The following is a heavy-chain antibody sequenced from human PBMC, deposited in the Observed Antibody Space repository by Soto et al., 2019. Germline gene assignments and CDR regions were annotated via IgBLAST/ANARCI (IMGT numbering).Heavy chain of an antibody. CDR2: IYYTGTT. D-gene: IGHD2-21*02. V-gene: IGHV4-59*08. Sequence: XXTLSLHCIVSGGSMRSYYWCWFLQPPGKGLEWIGYIYYTGTTTYHPSLKSRVTISIDTSRNQFSLKLNSVTAADTAVYYCARLGGYYQAFDQWGQGSLVTVSS. CDR3: ARLGGYYQAFDQ. J-gene: IGHJ4*02. CDR1: GGSMRSYY.